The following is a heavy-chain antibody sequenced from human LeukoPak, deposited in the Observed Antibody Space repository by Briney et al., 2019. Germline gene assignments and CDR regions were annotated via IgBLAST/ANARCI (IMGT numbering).Heavy chain of an antibody. D-gene: IGHD3-22*01. CDR2: ISSSGSTI. J-gene: IGHJ4*02. Sequence: GGSLRLSCAASGFAFSDYYMSWIRQAPGKGLEWVSYISSSGSTIYYADSVKGRFTISRDNAKNSLYLQMNSLRAEDTAVYYCARDSPPHAYYYDSSGYQVWGQGTLVTVSS. CDR3: ARDSPPHAYYYDSSGYQV. CDR1: GFAFSDYY. V-gene: IGHV3-11*04.